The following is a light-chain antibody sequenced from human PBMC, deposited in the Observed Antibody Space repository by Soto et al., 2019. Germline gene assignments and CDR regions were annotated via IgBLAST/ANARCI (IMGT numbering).Light chain of an antibody. CDR1: NIGSKS. Sequence: SYELTQPPSVSVAPGKTASVACGGSNIGSKSVHWYQKTSGQAPVLVMYYDSDRPSGIPGRFSGSNSGNTATLTISRVEAGDEADYYCQVWDISSGHVVFGGGTKLTVL. CDR2: YDS. CDR3: QVWDISSGHVV. J-gene: IGLJ3*02. V-gene: IGLV3-21*01.